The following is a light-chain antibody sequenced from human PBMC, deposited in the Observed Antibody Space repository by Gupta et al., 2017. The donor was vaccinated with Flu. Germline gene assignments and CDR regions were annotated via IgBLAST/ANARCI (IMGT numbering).Light chain of an antibody. J-gene: IGKJ1*01. CDR1: QSISSW. V-gene: IGKV1-5*03. CDR3: QQYNGYSWA. CDR2: KAS. Sequence: PSTLSASVGDRVTITCRASQSISSWLAWYQQKPGKAPKLLIYKASSLESGVPSRFSGSGSGTEVTLTISSLQPDDFATYYCQQYNGYSWAFGQGTKVEIK.